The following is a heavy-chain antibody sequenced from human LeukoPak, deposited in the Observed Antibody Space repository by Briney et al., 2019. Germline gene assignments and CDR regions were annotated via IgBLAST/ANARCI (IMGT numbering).Heavy chain of an antibody. CDR2: VNGGGVT. CDR3: ARDGLLWFGQRLYGMDV. J-gene: IGHJ6*02. Sequence: GGSLRLSCTASGFTFRAFTMSWVRQAPGKGLEWVSAVNGGGVTYYPDSVKGRFTISRDNSKNTLYLQMNSLRAEDTAVYYCARDGLLWFGQRLYGMDVWGQGTTVTVSS. V-gene: IGHV3-66*02. D-gene: IGHD3-10*01. CDR1: GFTFRAFT.